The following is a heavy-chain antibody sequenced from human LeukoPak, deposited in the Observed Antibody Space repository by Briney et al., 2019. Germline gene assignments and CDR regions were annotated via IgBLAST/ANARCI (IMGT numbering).Heavy chain of an antibody. CDR3: ARARGYSYAFDY. V-gene: IGHV4-39*07. Sequence: SETLSLTCTVSGDSVITTNYYGGWIRQPPGKGLEWIGSIYYSGSTYYNPSLKSRVAISVDTSKNQFSLNLGSVTAADTAVYFCARARGYSYAFDYWGQGTLVTVSS. J-gene: IGHJ4*02. CDR1: GDSVITTNYY. CDR2: IYYSGST. D-gene: IGHD5-18*01.